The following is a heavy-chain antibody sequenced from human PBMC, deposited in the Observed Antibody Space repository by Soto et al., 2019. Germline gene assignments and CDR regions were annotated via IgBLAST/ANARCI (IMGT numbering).Heavy chain of an antibody. CDR2: IYHSGST. CDR1: GGSISSSYW. V-gene: IGHV4-4*02. J-gene: IGHJ6*02. Sequence: VISSETLSLTCAVSGGSISSSYWWSWVRQPPGKGLEWIGEIYHSGSTNYNPSLKSRVTISVDKSKNQFSLKLTSVTAADTAVYYCARVSGSYYYGMDVWGQGTTVTVSS. CDR3: ARVSGSYYYGMDV. D-gene: IGHD1-26*01.